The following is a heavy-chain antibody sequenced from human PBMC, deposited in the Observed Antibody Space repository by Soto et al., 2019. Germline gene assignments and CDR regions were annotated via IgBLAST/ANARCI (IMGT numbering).Heavy chain of an antibody. CDR2: IHAGNGYT. J-gene: IGHJ3*02. V-gene: IGHV1-3*01. CDR3: ARVLYSGYDLKLAFDI. D-gene: IGHD5-12*01. CDR1: GYTFDNSA. Sequence: QVQLVQSGAQVKKPGASVKVSCQASGYTFDNSALHWVRQAPGRRPAWMRWIHAGNGYTKYSQSLQGRVPITRDTSASTVHMDLSSLRSEDTAVYFWARVLYSGYDLKLAFDIWCQGTMVTSSS.